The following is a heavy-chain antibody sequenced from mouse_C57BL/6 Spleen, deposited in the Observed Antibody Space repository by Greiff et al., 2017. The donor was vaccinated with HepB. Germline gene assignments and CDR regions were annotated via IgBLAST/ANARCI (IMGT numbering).Heavy chain of an antibody. Sequence: QVQLKQPGAELVKPGASVKLSCKASGYTFTSYWMHWVKQRPGQGLEWIGMIHPNSGSTNYNEKFKSKATLTVDKSSSTAYMQLSSLTSEDSAVYYCARPDGYDAMDYWGQGTSVTVSS. CDR1: GYTFTSYW. CDR3: ARPDGYDAMDY. V-gene: IGHV1-64*01. J-gene: IGHJ4*01. D-gene: IGHD2-3*01. CDR2: IHPNSGST.